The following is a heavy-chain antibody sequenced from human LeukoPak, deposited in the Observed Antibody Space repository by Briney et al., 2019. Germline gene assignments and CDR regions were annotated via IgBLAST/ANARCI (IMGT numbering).Heavy chain of an antibody. V-gene: IGHV4-39*01. Sequence: PSETLSLTCTVSGGSISSSIYYWGWIRQPPGKGLEWIGNIYYSGSTYYNPSLKSRVTISVDTSKNQFSLKLSSVTAADTAVYYCARRSGSYVYWGQGTLVTVSS. CDR2: IYYSGST. D-gene: IGHD1-26*01. J-gene: IGHJ4*02. CDR1: GGSISSSIYY. CDR3: ARRSGSYVY.